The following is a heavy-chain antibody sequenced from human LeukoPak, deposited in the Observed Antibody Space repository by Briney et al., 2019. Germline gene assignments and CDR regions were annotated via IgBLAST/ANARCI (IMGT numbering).Heavy chain of an antibody. Sequence: PGGSLRLSCAASGFTFSSYSMNWVRQAPGEGLEWVSAISGSGGSTYYADSVKGRFTISRDNSKNTLYLQMNSLRAEDTAVYYCSASYCSSTSCHFDYWGQGTLVTVSS. CDR3: SASYCSSTSCHFDY. V-gene: IGHV3-23*01. J-gene: IGHJ4*02. D-gene: IGHD2-2*01. CDR2: ISGSGGST. CDR1: GFTFSSYS.